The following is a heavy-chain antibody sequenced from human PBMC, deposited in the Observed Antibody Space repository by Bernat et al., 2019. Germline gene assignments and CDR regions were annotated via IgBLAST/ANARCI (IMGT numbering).Heavy chain of an antibody. Sequence: EVQLVESGGGLVQPGGSLRLSCTASGFSVSTNHVSWVRQAPGKGLECVSVIYGGGRTYYADSVKDRFTISRDSSKNTVSLLINSLRAEDTAMYFCTEYGGNSVWGQGTLVTVSS. CDR3: TEYGGNSV. CDR2: IYGGGRT. V-gene: IGHV3-66*01. J-gene: IGHJ4*02. CDR1: GFSVSTNH. D-gene: IGHD5-12*01.